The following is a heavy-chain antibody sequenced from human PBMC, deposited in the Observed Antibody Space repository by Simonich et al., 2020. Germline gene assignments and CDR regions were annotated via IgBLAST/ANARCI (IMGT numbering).Heavy chain of an antibody. CDR1: GYTFTSYG. CDR2: ISAYNGNT. J-gene: IGHJ4*02. D-gene: IGHD2-15*01. V-gene: IGHV1-18*01. CDR3: ARASRGTWWYYYFDY. Sequence: QVQLVQSGAEVKKPGASVKVSCKASGYTFTSYGISWVRQSPGQGLEWMGLISAYNGNTTYAQNLQGRVAMTTDTATRTAYMELRGLRSDDTAVYYGARASRGTWWYYYFDYWGQGTLVTVSS.